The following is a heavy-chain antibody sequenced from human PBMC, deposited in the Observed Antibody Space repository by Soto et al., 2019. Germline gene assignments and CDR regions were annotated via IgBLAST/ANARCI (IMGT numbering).Heavy chain of an antibody. CDR2: IYYSGST. D-gene: IGHD3-22*01. Sequence: SETLSLTCTVSGGSISSSSYYWGWIRQPPGKGLQWIGNIYYSGSTYCNPSLQSRVTISVDASKNQLALKLSSVTAADTAVYYCARLTDASSGYYNDYWGQGALVTVS. CDR3: ARLTDASSGYYNDY. J-gene: IGHJ4*02. CDR1: GGSISSSSYY. V-gene: IGHV4-39*01.